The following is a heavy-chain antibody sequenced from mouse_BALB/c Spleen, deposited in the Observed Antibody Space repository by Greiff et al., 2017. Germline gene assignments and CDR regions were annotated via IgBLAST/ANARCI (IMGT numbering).Heavy chain of an antibody. Sequence: DVKLQESGGGLVQPGGSMKLSCVASGFTFSSYWMSWVRQSPEKGLEWVAEIRLKSDNYATHYAESVKGKFTISRDDSKSRLYLQMNSLRAEDTGIYYCTDLTGTGYWGQGTTLTVSS. D-gene: IGHD4-1*01. J-gene: IGHJ2*01. CDR3: TDLTGTGY. CDR2: IRLKSDNYAT. CDR1: GFTFSSYW. V-gene: IGHV6-3*01.